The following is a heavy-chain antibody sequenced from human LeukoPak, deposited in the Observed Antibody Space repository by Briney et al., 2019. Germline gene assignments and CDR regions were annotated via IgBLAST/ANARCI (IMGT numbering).Heavy chain of an antibody. CDR3: ARDPGMGPGVDI. V-gene: IGHV3-21*01. CDR1: GFTFSSYS. J-gene: IGHJ3*02. Sequence: PGGSLRLSCAASGFTFSSYSMNWVRQAPGKGLEWVSSISSSSSYIYYADSVKGRFTISRDNSKNTLYLQMNSLRAEDTAVYYCARDPGMGPGVDIWGQGTMVTVSS. CDR2: ISSSSSYI.